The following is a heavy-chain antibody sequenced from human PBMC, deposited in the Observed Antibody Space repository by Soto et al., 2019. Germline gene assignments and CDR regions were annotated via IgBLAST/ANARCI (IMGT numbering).Heavy chain of an antibody. CDR3: ATRTTGYWLGVFDY. V-gene: IGHV4-34*01. CDR1: GGSFSGYY. J-gene: IGHJ4*02. D-gene: IGHD4-17*01. CDR2: INHSGST. Sequence: SETLCLTCAVYGGSFSGYYWSWIRQPPGKGLEWIGEINHSGSTNYNPSLESRVTISLDTSKNQFSLKVNSVTAADTAVYYCATRTTGYWLGVFDYWSQGTLVTVS.